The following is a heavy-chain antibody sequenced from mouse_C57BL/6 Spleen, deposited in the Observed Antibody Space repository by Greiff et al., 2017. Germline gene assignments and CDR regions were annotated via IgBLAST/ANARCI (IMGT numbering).Heavy chain of an antibody. D-gene: IGHD1-1*01. CDR2: FNPSSGYT. CDR1: GYTFTSYT. Sequence: VQLQQSGAELARPGASVKMSCKASGYTFTSYTMHWVKQRPGQGLEWIGYFNPSSGYTKYNQKFKDKATLTADKSSSTAYMQLSSLTSEDSAVYYCARPPHLLLRFDYWGQGTTLTVSS. V-gene: IGHV1-4*01. J-gene: IGHJ2*01. CDR3: ARPPHLLLRFDY.